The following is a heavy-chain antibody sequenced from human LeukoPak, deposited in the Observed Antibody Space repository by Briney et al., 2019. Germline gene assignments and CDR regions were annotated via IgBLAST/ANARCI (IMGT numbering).Heavy chain of an antibody. Sequence: GGSLRLSCAASGFTFSRNSMNWVRQAPGKGLEWVSYSSASGTIFYADSVKGRFTISRDTAKNSLYLQMNSLRAEDTAVYYCARDLGGSSWSLRAFDIWGQGTMVTVSS. J-gene: IGHJ3*02. CDR2: SSASGTI. CDR1: GFTFSRNS. D-gene: IGHD6-13*01. V-gene: IGHV3-48*04. CDR3: ARDLGGSSWSLRAFDI.